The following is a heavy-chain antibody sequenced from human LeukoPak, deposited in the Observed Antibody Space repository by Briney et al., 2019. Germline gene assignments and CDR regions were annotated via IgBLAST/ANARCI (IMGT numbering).Heavy chain of an antibody. CDR3: TGPAALDC. Sequence: GGSLRLSCTASGFTFGDYAMSWVRQAPGKGLEWVGFIRSKAYGGTTEYAASVKGRFTISRDDSKSIAYLQMNSLKTEDTAVYYCTGPAALDCWGQGTLVTVSS. J-gene: IGHJ4*02. D-gene: IGHD2-15*01. V-gene: IGHV3-49*04. CDR2: IRSKAYGGTT. CDR1: GFTFGDYA.